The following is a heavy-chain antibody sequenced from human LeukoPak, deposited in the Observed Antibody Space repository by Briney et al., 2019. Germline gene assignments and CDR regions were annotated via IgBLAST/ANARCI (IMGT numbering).Heavy chain of an antibody. CDR2: ISSSSSTI. V-gene: IGHV3-48*01. CDR1: GFTFSSYS. D-gene: IGHD1-1*01. CDR3: ATVIEEIWNERYFDY. Sequence: GGSLRLSCAASGFTFSSYSMNWVRQAPGKGLEWVSYISSSSSTIYYADSVKGRFTISRDNAKNSLYLQMYSLRAEDTAVYYCATVIEEIWNERYFDYWGQGTLVTVSS. J-gene: IGHJ4*02.